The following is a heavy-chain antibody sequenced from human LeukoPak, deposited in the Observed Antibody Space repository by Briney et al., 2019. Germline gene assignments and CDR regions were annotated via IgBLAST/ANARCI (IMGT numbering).Heavy chain of an antibody. CDR1: GFTFSNSG. V-gene: IGHV3-30*18. CDR2: TSSDGNTK. J-gene: IGHJ2*01. CDR3: AKGGASSTAVAGHYWYFDL. Sequence: GRSLRLSCAASGFTFSNSGMHWVRQAPGKGLEWVAVTSSDGNTKYYADSVRGRFTISRDNSKNTLYLQMNSLRAEDTAVYYCAKGGASSTAVAGHYWYFDLWGRGTLVTVSS. D-gene: IGHD6-13*01.